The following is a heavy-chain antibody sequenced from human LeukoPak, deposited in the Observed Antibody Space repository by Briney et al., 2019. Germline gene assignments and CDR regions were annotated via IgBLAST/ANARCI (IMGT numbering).Heavy chain of an antibody. CDR2: ISSSGTYI. CDR1: TFTFSSYN. Sequence: GGSLRLSCAASTFTFSSYNMNWVRQAPGKGLEWVSSISSSGTYIYYIDSVKGRFTISRDNAENSLYLEMNSLRVEDTAIYYCVRDRGSYRPIDYWGQGTLVTVSS. D-gene: IGHD1-26*01. CDR3: VRDRGSYRPIDY. J-gene: IGHJ4*02. V-gene: IGHV3-21*01.